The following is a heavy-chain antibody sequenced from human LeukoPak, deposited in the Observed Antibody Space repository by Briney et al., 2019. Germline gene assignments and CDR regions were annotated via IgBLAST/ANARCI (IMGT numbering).Heavy chain of an antibody. V-gene: IGHV3-48*02. CDR1: GFTFSNYD. Sequence: GGSLRLSCAASGFTFSNYDMMWVRQAPGKGLQWISYITGSSTIVYYADSVRGRFTISRDNANNSLYLQMNSLRDEDTAVYYCARPSGTCSGFYGMDVWGQGTTVTVSS. J-gene: IGHJ6*02. CDR3: ARPSGTCSGFYGMDV. CDR2: ITGSSTIV. D-gene: IGHD1-1*01.